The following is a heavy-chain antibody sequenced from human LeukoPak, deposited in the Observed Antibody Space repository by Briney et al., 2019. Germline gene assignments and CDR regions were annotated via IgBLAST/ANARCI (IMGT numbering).Heavy chain of an antibody. CDR2: SG. V-gene: IGHV4-39*07. CDR3: AGERGEEYSSGWYKTNFFDN. D-gene: IGHD6-19*01. Sequence: SETLSLTCTVSGDSFSSVTDYWAWIRQPPGKGLEWIASGDCRVAISTDMSKSQISLKLTSVTGADTAVYYCAGERGEEYSSGWYKTNFFDNWGQGIRVTVSS. CDR1: GDSFSSVTDY. J-gene: IGHJ4*02.